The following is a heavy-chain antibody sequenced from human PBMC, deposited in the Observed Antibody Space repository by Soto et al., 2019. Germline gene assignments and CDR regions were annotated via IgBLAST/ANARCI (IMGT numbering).Heavy chain of an antibody. V-gene: IGHV4-31*03. CDR3: ARGVVPAVTWLDP. CDR1: GGSISSGGYY. J-gene: IGHJ5*02. CDR2: IYYSGST. Sequence: SDTLSLTCTVSGGSISSGGYYWSWIRQHPGKGLEWIGYIYYSGSTYYNPSLKSRVTISVDTSKNQFSLKLSAVTAADTAVYYCARGVVPAVTWLDPWGQGTLVTVSS. D-gene: IGHD2-2*01.